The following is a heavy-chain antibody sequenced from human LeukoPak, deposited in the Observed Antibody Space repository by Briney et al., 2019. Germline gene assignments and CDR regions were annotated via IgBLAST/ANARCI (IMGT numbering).Heavy chain of an antibody. D-gene: IGHD2-15*01. J-gene: IGHJ4*02. CDR2: INPNSGGT. CDR3: ARDQRDGSCSHFDY. Sequence: ASVKVSCKASGYTFTDYYMHWVRQAPGQGLEWMGWINPNSGGTNYAQKFQGGVTVTRDASISTAYMELSGVTSDDTAVYYCARDQRDGSCSHFDYWGQGTLVTASS. CDR1: GYTFTDYY. V-gene: IGHV1-2*02.